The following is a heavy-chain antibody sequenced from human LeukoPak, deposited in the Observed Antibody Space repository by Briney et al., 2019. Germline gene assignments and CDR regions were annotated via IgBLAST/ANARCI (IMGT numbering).Heavy chain of an antibody. Sequence: GGSLRLSCAASGFTFSSYAMSWVRQAPGKGLEWVSAISGSGASTYYADSVKGRFTISRDNSKSTLYLQMNSLRAEDTAVYYCARGTYCTSTSCYNPVDYFEYWGQGTLVTVSS. D-gene: IGHD2-2*02. CDR3: ARGTYCTSTSCYNPVDYFEY. J-gene: IGHJ4*02. CDR1: GFTFSSYA. V-gene: IGHV3-23*01. CDR2: ISGSGAST.